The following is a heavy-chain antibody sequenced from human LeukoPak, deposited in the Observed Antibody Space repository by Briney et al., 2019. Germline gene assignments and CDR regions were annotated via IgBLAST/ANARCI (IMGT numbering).Heavy chain of an antibody. J-gene: IGHJ6*02. V-gene: IGHV4-30-4*01. CDR3: ASLLVALDYYYGMGV. Sequence: SETLSLTCTVSGGSTSSGDYYWSWIRQPPGKGLEWIGYIYYSGSTYYNPSLKSRVTISVDTSKNQFSLKLSSVTAADTAVYYCASLLVALDYYYGMGVWGQGTTVTVSS. CDR2: IYYSGST. CDR1: GGSTSSGDYY. D-gene: IGHD3-16*02.